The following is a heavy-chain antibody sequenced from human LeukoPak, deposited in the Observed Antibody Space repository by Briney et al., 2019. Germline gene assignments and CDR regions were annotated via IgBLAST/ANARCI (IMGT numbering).Heavy chain of an antibody. Sequence: PGRSLRLSCTASGFTFGDYAMSWVRQAPGKGLEWVANIKQDGSEKYYVDSVKGRFTISRDNAKNSLYLQMNSLRAKDTAVYYCARDRAPHGSYAHAYWGQGTLVTVSS. D-gene: IGHD1-26*01. CDR3: ARDRAPHGSYAHAY. CDR1: GFTFGDYA. V-gene: IGHV3-7*01. J-gene: IGHJ4*02. CDR2: IKQDGSEK.